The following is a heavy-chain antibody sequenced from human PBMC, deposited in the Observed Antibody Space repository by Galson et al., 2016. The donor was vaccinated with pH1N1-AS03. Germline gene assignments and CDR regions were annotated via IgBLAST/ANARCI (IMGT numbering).Heavy chain of an antibody. CDR3: GRHLRSSYSMDV. CDR2: IFYIGDT. J-gene: IGHJ6*02. D-gene: IGHD2-15*01. V-gene: IGHV4-59*08. Sequence: SETLSLTCTVSGGSVNGYYWTWIRQPPGKVLEWIGQIFYIGDTLYTPSLRGRVTMSVDTSKNQLSLRLSSVTAADTAVYYCGRHLRSSYSMDVWGQGTTVTVSS. CDR1: GGSVNGYY.